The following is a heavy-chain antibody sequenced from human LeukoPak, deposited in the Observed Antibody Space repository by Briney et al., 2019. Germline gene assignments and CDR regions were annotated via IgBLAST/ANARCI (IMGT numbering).Heavy chain of an antibody. V-gene: IGHV3-7*01. J-gene: IGHJ4*02. D-gene: IGHD1-26*01. CDR2: IKQDGTEI. CDR3: ARDKVVGATFFDY. CDR1: GFTFSSYG. Sequence: GGSLRLSCAASGFTFSSYGMSWVRQAPGKGLEWVANIKQDGTEIYYVDSVKGRFTISRDNAKNSLYLQMNSLRDEDTAVYYCARDKVVGATFFDYWGQGTLVTVSS.